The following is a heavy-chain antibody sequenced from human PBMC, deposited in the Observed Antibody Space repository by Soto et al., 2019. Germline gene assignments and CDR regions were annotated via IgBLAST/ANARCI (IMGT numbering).Heavy chain of an antibody. V-gene: IGHV1-18*01. CDR2: INPNSGHT. CDR1: GYTFRNFG. CDR3: ARVYXYGSGSYLMPSSCYFDF. D-gene: IGHD3-10*01. J-gene: IGHJ4*02. Sequence: RASVKVSCKASGYTFRNFGVGWVRQAPGQGLEWVGWINPNSGHTEYAQKLQGRVTVTADTSTSTAYMEVGSLRSDDTAVYYCARVYXYGSGSYLMPSSCYFDFWGPGTLVTVSS.